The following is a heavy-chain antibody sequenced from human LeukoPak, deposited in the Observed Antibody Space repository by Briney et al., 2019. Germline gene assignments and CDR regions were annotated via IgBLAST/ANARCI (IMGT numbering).Heavy chain of an antibody. J-gene: IGHJ4*02. D-gene: IGHD4-17*01. CDR1: GYTFTSYG. V-gene: IGHV1-18*01. CDR2: ISAYNGNT. Sequence: ASVKVSCKASGYTFTSYGISWVRQAPGQGLEWMGWISAYNGNTNYAQKLQGRVTMTTDTSTSTAYMELRSLRSDDTAVYYSARDSDYGDYVGYFDYWGQGTLVTVSS. CDR3: ARDSDYGDYVGYFDY.